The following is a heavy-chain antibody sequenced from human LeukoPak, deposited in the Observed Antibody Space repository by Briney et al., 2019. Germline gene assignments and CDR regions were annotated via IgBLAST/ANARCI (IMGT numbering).Heavy chain of an antibody. V-gene: IGHV1-2*02. Sequence: GASLKVSCKASGYTFTGYYMHWVRQAPGQGLEWMGWINPNSGGTNYAQKLQGRVTMTRDTSISTAYMELSRLRSDDTAVYYCAKGPRGTAMLFLAFDIWGQGTMVTVSS. J-gene: IGHJ3*02. CDR2: INPNSGGT. D-gene: IGHD5-18*01. CDR3: AKGPRGTAMLFLAFDI. CDR1: GYTFTGYY.